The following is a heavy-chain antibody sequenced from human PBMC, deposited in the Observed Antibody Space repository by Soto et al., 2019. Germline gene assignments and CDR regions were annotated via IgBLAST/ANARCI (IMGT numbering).Heavy chain of an antibody. CDR1: GYTFTSYA. CDR3: ARDPGSHYYYGMDV. V-gene: IGHV1-3*01. D-gene: IGHD1-26*01. J-gene: IGHJ6*02. Sequence: ASVKVSCKASGYTFTSYAMHWVRQAPGQRLEWMGWINAGNGNTKYSQKFQGRVTITRDTSASTAYMELSSLRSEDTAVYYCARDPGSHYYYGMDVWGQGTTVTVSS. CDR2: INAGNGNT.